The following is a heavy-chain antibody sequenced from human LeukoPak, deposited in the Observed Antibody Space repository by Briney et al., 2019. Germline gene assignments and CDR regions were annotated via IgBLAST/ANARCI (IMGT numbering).Heavy chain of an antibody. Sequence: NPSETLSLTCAVYGGSFSTYYWTWIRQPPGKGLEWIGNFYYTGSTYYNPSLKSRVTIFVDTSKNQFSLKLSSVTAADTAVYYCASIAVADGSDYWGEGTLVTVSS. CDR3: ASIAVADGSDY. CDR2: FYYTGST. V-gene: IGHV4-34*01. CDR1: GGSFSTYY. D-gene: IGHD6-19*01. J-gene: IGHJ4*02.